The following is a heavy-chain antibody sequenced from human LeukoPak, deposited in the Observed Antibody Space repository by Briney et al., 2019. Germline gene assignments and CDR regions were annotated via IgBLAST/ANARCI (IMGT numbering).Heavy chain of an antibody. CDR3: PTDSWTIDI. D-gene: IGHD1-1*01. V-gene: IGHV3-15*01. Sequence: GGSLRLSCAASGFTFSNTWMSWVRQAPGKGLEWVGRIKSKTDGGTTDYAAPVRGKFTISRDDSRNTLYLLMNGLESEDTAVYYCPTDSWTIDIWGQGTMVTVSS. CDR2: IKSKTDGGTT. CDR1: GFTFSNTW. J-gene: IGHJ3*02.